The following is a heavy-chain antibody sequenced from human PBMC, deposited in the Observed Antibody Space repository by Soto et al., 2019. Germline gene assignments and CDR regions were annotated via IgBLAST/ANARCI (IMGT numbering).Heavy chain of an antibody. Sequence: QVQLQESGPGLVKPAQTLSLTCAVSGDSINSGAYYWTWIRQHPGKGLEWIGCIYTAGGTDYSPSLKNRVTISMDTSKNQFSLRLSSVTAADTATYFCARGLTEWSNDYWGHGTLVTVSS. CDR2: IYTAGGT. V-gene: IGHV4-31*11. CDR3: ARGLTEWSNDY. CDR1: GDSINSGAYY. J-gene: IGHJ4*03. D-gene: IGHD3-3*01.